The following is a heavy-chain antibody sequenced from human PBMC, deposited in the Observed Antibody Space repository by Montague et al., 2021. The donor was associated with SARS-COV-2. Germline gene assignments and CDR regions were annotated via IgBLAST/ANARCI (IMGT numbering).Heavy chain of an antibody. CDR3: ARSHYDILTGYYTVFDY. CDR2: IDWDDDK. Sequence: PALVIPTQTLTLTCTFSGFSLSTSGMCVSWIRQPPGKALEWLALIDWDDDKYYSTSLKTRLTISKDTSKNQVVLTMTNMDPVDTATYYCARSHYDILTGYYTVFDYWGQGTLVTVSS. J-gene: IGHJ4*02. V-gene: IGHV2-70*01. CDR1: GFSLSTSGMC. D-gene: IGHD3-9*01.